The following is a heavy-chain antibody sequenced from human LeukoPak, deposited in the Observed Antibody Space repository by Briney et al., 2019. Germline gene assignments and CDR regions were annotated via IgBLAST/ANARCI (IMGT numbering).Heavy chain of an antibody. J-gene: IGHJ4*02. CDR2: MYYSGTT. Sequence: SETLSLTCTVSGGSISSTYWSLIWQPPGKGLEWIGYMYYSGTTSYNPSLKSRVTMSLETSKNQFSLKLNSVTAADTAVYYCATHCVGGNYCYWGQGTLVTVSS. D-gene: IGHD3-10*01. V-gene: IGHV4-59*08. CDR3: ATHCVGGNYCY. CDR1: GGSISSTY.